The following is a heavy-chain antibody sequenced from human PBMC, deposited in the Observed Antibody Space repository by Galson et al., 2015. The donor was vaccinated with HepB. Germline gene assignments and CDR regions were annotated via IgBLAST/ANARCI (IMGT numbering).Heavy chain of an antibody. V-gene: IGHV3-30-3*01. CDR2: ISYDGGNK. Sequence: SLRLSCAASGFTFSSYAMHWVRQAPGKGLEWVAVISYDGGNKYYADSVKGRFTISRDNSKNTLYLQMNSLRAEDTAVYYCARGDSNYWGQGTLVTVSS. CDR1: GFTFSSYA. CDR3: ARGDSNY. J-gene: IGHJ4*02.